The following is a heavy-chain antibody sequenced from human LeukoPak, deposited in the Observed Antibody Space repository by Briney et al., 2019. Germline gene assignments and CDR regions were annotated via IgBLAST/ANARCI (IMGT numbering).Heavy chain of an antibody. CDR1: GGSISSYY. J-gene: IGHJ3*02. V-gene: IGHV4-59*01. CDR2: IYYSGST. D-gene: IGHD3-22*01. Sequence: PSETLSLTCTVSGGSISSYYWSWIRQPPGKGLEWIGYIYYSGSTNYNPSLKSRVTISVDTSKNQFSLKLRSVTAADTAVYYCANYDYDTFNIWGQGTMVTVSS. CDR3: ANYDYDTFNI.